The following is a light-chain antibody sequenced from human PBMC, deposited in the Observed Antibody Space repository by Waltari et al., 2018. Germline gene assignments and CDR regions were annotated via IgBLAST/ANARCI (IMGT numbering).Light chain of an antibody. CDR2: GSS. J-gene: IGKJ4*01. CDR1: QDVRTW. CDR3: QQTDSFPLT. Sequence: DIQMTQSPSSVSASVGDRVSISCRASQDVRTWLAWYQQKPGKPPNLPIYGSSTLQSGVPSRFSGSGSGTDFTLTINGLQPEDFASYFCQQTDSFPLTFGGGTKVEIK. V-gene: IGKV1-12*01.